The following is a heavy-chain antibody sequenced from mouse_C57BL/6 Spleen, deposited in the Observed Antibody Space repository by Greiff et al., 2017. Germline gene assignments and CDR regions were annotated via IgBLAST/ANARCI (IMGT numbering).Heavy chain of an antibody. CDR2: IRNKANNHAT. J-gene: IGHJ3*01. Sequence: EVQRVESGGGLVQPGGSMKLSCAASGFTFSDAWMDWVRQSPEKGLEWVAEIRNKANNHATYYAESVKGRFTISRDDSKSSVYLQMNSLRAEDTGIYYCTRPSQVITTVVTPFAYWGQGTLVTVSA. D-gene: IGHD1-1*01. CDR1: GFTFSDAW. CDR3: TRPSQVITTVVTPFAY. V-gene: IGHV6-6*01.